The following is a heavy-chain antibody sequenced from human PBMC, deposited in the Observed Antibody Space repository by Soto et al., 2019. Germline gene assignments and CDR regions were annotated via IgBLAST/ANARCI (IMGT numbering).Heavy chain of an antibody. D-gene: IGHD3-10*01. CDR1: GGTFSSYA. J-gene: IGHJ4*02. V-gene: IGHV1-69*05. Sequence: QVQLVQSGAEVTKPGSSVKVSCKASGGTFSSYAISWVRQAPGQGLEWVGGIIPIFGTANYAQKFQGRVTXTXNXXTSTVYMELIILRSEGTAVYYCARGDGELLSPFDYWGQGTLVTVSS. CDR2: IIPIFGTA. CDR3: ARGDGELLSPFDY.